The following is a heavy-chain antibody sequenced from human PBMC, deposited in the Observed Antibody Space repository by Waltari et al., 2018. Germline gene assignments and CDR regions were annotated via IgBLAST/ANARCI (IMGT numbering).Heavy chain of an antibody. CDR2: IIPILCIA. Sequence: QVQLVQSGAEVKKPGSSVKVSCKASGGTFSSYAISWVRQAPGQGLEWMGGIIPILCIANYAQKFQGRVTITADKSTSTAYMELSSLRSEDTAVYYCARAYSSSSHYYYYMDVWGKGTTVTVSS. CDR3: ARAYSSSSHYYYYMDV. D-gene: IGHD6-6*01. V-gene: IGHV1-69*10. CDR1: GGTFSSYA. J-gene: IGHJ6*03.